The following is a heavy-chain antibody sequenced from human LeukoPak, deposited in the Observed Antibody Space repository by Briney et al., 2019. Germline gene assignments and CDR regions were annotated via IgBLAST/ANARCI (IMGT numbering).Heavy chain of an antibody. V-gene: IGHV3-23*01. J-gene: IGHJ4*02. D-gene: IGHD2-2*01. CDR3: AKSGAYCSSTSCRPDY. CDR1: GFTFSSYA. Sequence: GGSLRLSCAASGFTFSSYAMSWVRQAPGKGLEWVSAISGSGGSTYYADSVKGRFTISRDNSKNTLYLQMNSLRAEDTAVYYCAKSGAYCSSTSCRPDYWGQGTLVTVSS. CDR2: ISGSGGST.